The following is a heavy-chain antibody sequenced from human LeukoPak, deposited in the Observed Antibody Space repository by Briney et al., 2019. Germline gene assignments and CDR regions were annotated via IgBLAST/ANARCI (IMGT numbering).Heavy chain of an antibody. V-gene: IGHV1-2*02. CDR2: INPNSGGT. CDR1: GYTFTGYY. CDR3: ARADRRTSNWFDP. J-gene: IGHJ5*02. Sequence: GASVKVSCKASGYTFTGYYMHWVRQAPGQGLEWMGWINPNSGGTNYAQKFQGRVTMTRDTSISTAYMELSRPRSDDTAVYYCARADRRTSNWFDPWGQGTLVTVSS. D-gene: IGHD3/OR15-3a*01.